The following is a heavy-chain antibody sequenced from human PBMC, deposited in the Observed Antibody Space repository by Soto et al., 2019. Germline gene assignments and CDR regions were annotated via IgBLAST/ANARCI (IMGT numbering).Heavy chain of an antibody. CDR3: TRVRYGDPNGRYYYYYMDV. J-gene: IGHJ6*03. D-gene: IGHD4-17*01. CDR2: IRSKAYGGTT. V-gene: IGHV3-49*03. CDR1: GFTFGDYA. Sequence: GGSLRLSCTASGFTFGDYAMSWFRQAPGKGLEWVGFIRSKAYGGTTEYAASVKGRFTISRDDSKSIAYLQMNSLKTEDTAVYYCTRVRYGDPNGRYYYYYMDVWGKGTTVTVSS.